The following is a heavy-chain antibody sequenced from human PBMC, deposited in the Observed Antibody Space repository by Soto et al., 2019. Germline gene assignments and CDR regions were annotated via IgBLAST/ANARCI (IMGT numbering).Heavy chain of an antibody. CDR1: GGSISSYY. D-gene: IGHD1-20*01. CDR2: IYYSGST. V-gene: IGHV4-59*01. Sequence: SETLSLTCTVSGGSISSYYWSWIRQPPGKGPEWIGYIYYSGSTNYNPSLKSRVTISVDTSKNQFSLKLSSVTAADTAVYYCARDLNWNPGWFDPWGQGTLVTVS. J-gene: IGHJ5*02. CDR3: ARDLNWNPGWFDP.